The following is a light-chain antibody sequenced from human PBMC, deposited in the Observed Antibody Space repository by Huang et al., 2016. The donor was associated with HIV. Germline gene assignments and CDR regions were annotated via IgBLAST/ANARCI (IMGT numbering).Light chain of an antibody. CDR3: LQHHGYPRT. CDR2: AAS. V-gene: IGKV1-17*03. J-gene: IGKJ1*01. Sequence: DIQLTQSPSAMSASVSDRVSITCRASQDISNYLAWFQQKPGGAPKRLIYAASSLQSGVPSRFSGSRSGTKFTLTISNLQPEDFATYYCLQHHGYPRTFGQGTNV. CDR1: QDISNY.